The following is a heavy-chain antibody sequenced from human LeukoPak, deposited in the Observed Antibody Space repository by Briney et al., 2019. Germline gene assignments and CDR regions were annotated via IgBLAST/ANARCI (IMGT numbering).Heavy chain of an antibody. V-gene: IGHV3-30*18. CDR3: AKERGCSGGSCYSAAFDI. Sequence: GGSLRLSCAASGFTYSSYGMHWVCQAPGKGLEWVAVISYDGSNKYYADSVKGRFTISRDNSKNTLYLQMNSLRAEDTAVYYCAKERGCSGGSCYSAAFDIWGQGTMVTVSS. D-gene: IGHD2-15*01. CDR2: ISYDGSNK. CDR1: GFTYSSYG. J-gene: IGHJ3*02.